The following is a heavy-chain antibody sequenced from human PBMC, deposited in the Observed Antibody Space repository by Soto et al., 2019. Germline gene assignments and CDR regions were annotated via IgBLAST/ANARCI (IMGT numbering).Heavy chain of an antibody. Sequence: LSLTCAVYGGSFSGYYWSWIRQPPGKGLEWIGEINHSGSTNYNPSLKSRVTISVDTSKNQFSLKLSSVTAADTAVYYCARGRYSSGWYNWFDPWGQGTLVTVS. J-gene: IGHJ5*02. D-gene: IGHD6-19*01. CDR2: INHSGST. CDR1: GGSFSGYY. V-gene: IGHV4-34*01. CDR3: ARGRYSSGWYNWFDP.